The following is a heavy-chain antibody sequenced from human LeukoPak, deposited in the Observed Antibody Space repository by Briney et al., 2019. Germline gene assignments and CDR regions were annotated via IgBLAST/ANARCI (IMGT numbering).Heavy chain of an antibody. V-gene: IGHV4-61*02. J-gene: IGHJ6*03. Sequence: PSETLSLTCTVSGGSISIGTYYWNWIRQPAGKGLEWIGRIYTTGSTNYNPSLNGRVSISRDTSKNFFSLRLRSVTAADTAVYFCARGRVSSSTWYSTYYYFFYMDFWGKGTTVTVSS. D-gene: IGHD4-11*01. CDR1: GGSISIGTYY. CDR2: IYTTGST. CDR3: ARGRVSSSTWYSTYYYFFYMDF.